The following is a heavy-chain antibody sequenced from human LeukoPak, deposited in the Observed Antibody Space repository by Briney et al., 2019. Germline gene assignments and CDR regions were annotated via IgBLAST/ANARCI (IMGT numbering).Heavy chain of an antibody. Sequence: GASVKVSCNGSGYSFTSYGISWVRQVPGQGLEWMGWISTYDGKTNYAQKFQGRVTMTTDTSTNTAYMELRSLRSDDTASYYCARLDHYYYYMDFWGKGTTVTVSS. CDR3: ARLDHYYYYMDF. J-gene: IGHJ6*03. CDR1: GYSFTSYG. V-gene: IGHV1-18*04. CDR2: ISTYDGKT.